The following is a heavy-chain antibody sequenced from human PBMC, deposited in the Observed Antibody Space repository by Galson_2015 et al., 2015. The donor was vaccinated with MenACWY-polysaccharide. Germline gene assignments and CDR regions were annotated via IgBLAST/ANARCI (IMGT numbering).Heavy chain of an antibody. J-gene: IGHJ4*02. Sequence: SVKVSCKASGGTFSSYAISWVRQAPGQGLEWMGGIIPIFGTANYAQKFQGRVTITADESTSTAYMEVSSLRSEDTAVDYCARSPGKDIVVVVAATLFVYWGQGTLVPVSS. V-gene: IGHV1-69*13. D-gene: IGHD2-15*01. CDR3: ARSPGKDIVVVVAATLFVY. CDR2: IIPIFGTA. CDR1: GGTFSSYA.